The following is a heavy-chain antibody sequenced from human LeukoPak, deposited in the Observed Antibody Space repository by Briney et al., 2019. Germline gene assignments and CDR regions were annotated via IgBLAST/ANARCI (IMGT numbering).Heavy chain of an antibody. CDR2: IYSGDTT. CDR1: GFTVSTNY. J-gene: IGHJ4*02. Sequence: GGSLRLSCAASGFTVSTNYMSWVRQAPGKGLEWVSVIYSGDTTFYADSVRGKFAISRDNSKNTLYLQMNSLRAEDTAVYYCASILRSSSGYYFDYWGQGTLVTVSS. CDR3: ASILRSSSGYYFDY. V-gene: IGHV3-66*01. D-gene: IGHD3-10*01.